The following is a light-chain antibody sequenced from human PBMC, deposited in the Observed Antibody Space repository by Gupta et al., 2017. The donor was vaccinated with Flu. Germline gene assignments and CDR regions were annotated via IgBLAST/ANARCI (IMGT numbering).Light chain of an antibody. J-gene: IGLJ1*01. CDR1: SSNIGNNA. CDR3: DARDDSRNGYV. CDR2: YDD. Sequence: SLPTQPPSASEAPKPMVTISCSGSSSNIGNNAVNWYQQLPGKAPKLLTYYDDLRPSGVSDRFSGSESGTSASPAISVLESEDGADDDYDARDDSRNGYVFGTGTKLTVL. V-gene: IGLV1-36*01.